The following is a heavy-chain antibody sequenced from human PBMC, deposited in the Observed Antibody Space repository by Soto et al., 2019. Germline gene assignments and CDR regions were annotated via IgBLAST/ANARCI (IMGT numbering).Heavy chain of an antibody. J-gene: IGHJ4*02. CDR3: ARDLLVVQGYSYGNYFDY. CDR1: GFTFSSYG. D-gene: IGHD5-18*01. CDR2: IWYDGSNK. Sequence: PGGSLRLSCAASGFTFSSYGMHWVCQAPGKGLEWVAVIWYDGSNKYYADSVKGRFTISRDNSKNTLYLQMNSLRAEDTAVYYCARDLLVVQGYSYGNYFDYWGQGALVTVSS. V-gene: IGHV3-33*01.